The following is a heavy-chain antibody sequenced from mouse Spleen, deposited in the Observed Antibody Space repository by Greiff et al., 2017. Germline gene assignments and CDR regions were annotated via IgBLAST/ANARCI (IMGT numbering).Heavy chain of an antibody. Sequence: QVQLQQPGAELVKPGASVKLSCKASGYTFTSYWMHWVKQRPGQGLEWIGEINPSNGRTNYNEKFKSKATLTVDKSSSTAYMQLSSLTSEDSAVYYCAITGPHFDYWGQGTTLTVSS. CDR1: GYTFTSYW. D-gene: IGHD4-1*01. J-gene: IGHJ2*01. CDR3: AITGPHFDY. V-gene: IGHV1S81*02. CDR2: INPSNGRT.